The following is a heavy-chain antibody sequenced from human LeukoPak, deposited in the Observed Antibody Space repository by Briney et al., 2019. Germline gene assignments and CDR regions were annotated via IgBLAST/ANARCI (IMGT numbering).Heavy chain of an antibody. CDR2: IYYSGST. Sequence: PAETLSLTCTASGVSISSYYWSWLRQPPGKGLEWVGYIYYSGSTNYNPSLKSRVTISVDTSKNQFSLKLSSVTAADTAVYYCARTPPHCSGGSCYLSYYYYGMDVWGQGTTVTVSS. V-gene: IGHV4-59*01. CDR3: ARTPPHCSGGSCYLSYYYYGMDV. J-gene: IGHJ6*02. D-gene: IGHD2-15*01. CDR1: GVSISSYY.